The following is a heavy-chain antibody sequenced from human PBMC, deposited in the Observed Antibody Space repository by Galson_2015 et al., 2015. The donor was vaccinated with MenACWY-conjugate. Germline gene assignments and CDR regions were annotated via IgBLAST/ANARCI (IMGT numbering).Heavy chain of an antibody. J-gene: IGHJ4*02. Sequence: ETLSLTCTVSGGSISSSSYYWGWIRQPPGKGLEWIGSIYYSGSTYYNPSLKSRVSISVDTSKNQFSLKLCSATAADTAVYYCARERYCIGGRCYPDNWGQGTLVTVSS. CDR3: ARERYCIGGRCYPDN. CDR2: IYYSGST. V-gene: IGHV4-39*07. D-gene: IGHD2-15*01. CDR1: GGSISSSSYY.